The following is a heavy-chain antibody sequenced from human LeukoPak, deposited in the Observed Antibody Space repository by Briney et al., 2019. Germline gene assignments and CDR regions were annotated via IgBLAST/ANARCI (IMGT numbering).Heavy chain of an antibody. CDR3: AYCSSRGGCDY. V-gene: IGHV4-38-2*02. CDR2: IHHSGST. J-gene: IGHJ4*02. D-gene: IGHD2-2*01. Sequence: PLETLSLTCTVSGYSISSGYYWGWIRQPPGKGLEWIGSIHHSGSTYYNPSLKSRVTMSVDTSKNQFSLKLSSVTAADTAVYYCAYCSSRGGCDYWGQGTLVTVSS. CDR1: GYSISSGYY.